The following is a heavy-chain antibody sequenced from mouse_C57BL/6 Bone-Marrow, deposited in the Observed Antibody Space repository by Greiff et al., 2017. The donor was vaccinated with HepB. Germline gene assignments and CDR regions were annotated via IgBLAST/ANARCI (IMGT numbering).Heavy chain of an antibody. Sequence: EVQGVESGGGLVKPGGSLKLSCAASGFTFSSYAMSWVRQTPEKRLEWVATISDGGSYTYYPDNVKGRFTISRDNAKNNLYLQMSHLKSEDTAMYYCAREGGFITTVVAPYYAMDYWGQGTSVTVSS. V-gene: IGHV5-4*01. J-gene: IGHJ4*01. D-gene: IGHD1-1*01. CDR2: ISDGGSYT. CDR3: AREGGFITTVVAPYYAMDY. CDR1: GFTFSSYA.